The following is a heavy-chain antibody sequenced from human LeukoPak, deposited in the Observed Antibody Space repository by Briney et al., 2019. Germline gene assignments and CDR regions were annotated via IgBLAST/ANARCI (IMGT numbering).Heavy chain of an antibody. Sequence: GGSLRLSCAASRFTFSSYAMSWVRQAPGKGLEWVSTISGSGGNTYYADSVEGRFTVSRDNSKSTLSLQMKSLRAEDTAIYYCAKGLRPYDSSGRDAFDIWGQGTMVTVSS. V-gene: IGHV3-23*01. CDR1: RFTFSSYA. CDR3: AKGLRPYDSSGRDAFDI. D-gene: IGHD3-22*01. J-gene: IGHJ3*02. CDR2: ISGSGGNT.